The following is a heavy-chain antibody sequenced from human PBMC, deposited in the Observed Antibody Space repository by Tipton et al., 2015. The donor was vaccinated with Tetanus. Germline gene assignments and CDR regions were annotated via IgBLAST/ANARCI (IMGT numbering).Heavy chain of an antibody. Sequence: LRLSCAISGDSVSSNSAAWNWIRQSPSRGLEWLGRTYYRSKWYNDFAVSVKSRITINPDTSKNQLSLQLNSVTPEDTAVYYCARDGRLLSDVFDIWGQGTMVAVSS. CDR3: ARDGRLLSDVFDI. CDR2: TYYRSKWYN. J-gene: IGHJ3*02. V-gene: IGHV6-1*01. CDR1: GDSVSSNSAA. D-gene: IGHD1-26*01.